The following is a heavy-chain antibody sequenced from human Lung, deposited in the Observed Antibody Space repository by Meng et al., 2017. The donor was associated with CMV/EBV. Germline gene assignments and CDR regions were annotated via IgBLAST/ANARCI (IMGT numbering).Heavy chain of an antibody. V-gene: IGHV3-30-3*01. CDR2: ISYDGSNK. J-gene: IGHJ3*02. Sequence: GGSXRLXCADSGFTFSSYAMHWVRQAPGKGLEGVAVISYDGSNKSYAASVKGRFTISRDNSKNTLYLQMNSLRVEDTAVYYCARDGDPGAESHDAFDMWGQGTXVTVSS. CDR1: GFTFSSYA. D-gene: IGHD1-14*01. CDR3: ARDGDPGAESHDAFDM.